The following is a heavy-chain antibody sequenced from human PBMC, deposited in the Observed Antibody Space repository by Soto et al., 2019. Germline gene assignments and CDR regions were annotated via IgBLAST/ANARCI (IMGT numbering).Heavy chain of an antibody. Sequence: GGSLILSCAASGFTFSSYAMSWVRQAPGKGLEWVSAISGSGGSTYYSDSVKGRFTISRDNSKNTLYLQMNSLRAEDTAVYYCAKDRTGTVYNWFAPWGQGTLVTVSS. CDR3: AKDRTGTVYNWFAP. V-gene: IGHV3-23*01. CDR1: GFTFSSYA. J-gene: IGHJ5*02. D-gene: IGHD1-1*01. CDR2: ISGSGGST.